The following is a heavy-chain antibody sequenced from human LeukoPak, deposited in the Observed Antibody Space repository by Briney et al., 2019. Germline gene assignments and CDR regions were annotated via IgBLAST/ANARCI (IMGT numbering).Heavy chain of an antibody. V-gene: IGHV4-59*01. J-gene: IGHJ4*02. Sequence: SETLSLTCTVSGGSISRYYWSWIRQPPGKGLEWIGYIYYSGSTNYNPSLKSRVTISVDTSKNQFSLKLSSVTAADTAVYYCARTACSSTSCYTNYYFDYWGQGTLVTVSS. CDR2: IYYSGST. CDR3: ARTACSSTSCYTNYYFDY. CDR1: GGSISRYY. D-gene: IGHD2-2*02.